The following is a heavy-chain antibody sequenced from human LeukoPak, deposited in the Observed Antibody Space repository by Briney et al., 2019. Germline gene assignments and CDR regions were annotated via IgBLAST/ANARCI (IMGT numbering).Heavy chain of an antibody. V-gene: IGHV3-23*01. D-gene: IGHD5-18*01. CDR3: AKDTASSWWYFDL. CDR1: GFTFSSYG. Sequence: GGSLRLSCAASGFTFSSYGMSWVRQAPGKGLEWVSAIGGSGSTTYYADSVKGQFTISRDNSKNTLYLQMNSLRAEDTAVYYCAKDTASSWWYFDLWGRGTLVTVSS. CDR2: IGGSGSTT. J-gene: IGHJ2*01.